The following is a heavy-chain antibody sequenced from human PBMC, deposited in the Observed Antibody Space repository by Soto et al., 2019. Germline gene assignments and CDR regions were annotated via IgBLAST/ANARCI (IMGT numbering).Heavy chain of an antibody. Sequence: GSLRLSCAASGFTFSTFAMNWVRQAPGKGLEWVSGITGGSGFTFYADSVKDRFTISRDDSENTLFLQMSSLRAEDTAKYYCAKSGPTNYFDFWGQGTLVTVSS. J-gene: IGHJ4*02. CDR2: ITGGSGFT. CDR3: AKSGPTNYFDF. V-gene: IGHV3-23*01. D-gene: IGHD1-26*01. CDR1: GFTFSTFA.